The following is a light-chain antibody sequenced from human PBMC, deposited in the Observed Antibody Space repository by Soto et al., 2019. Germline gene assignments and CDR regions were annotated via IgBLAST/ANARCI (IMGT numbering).Light chain of an antibody. J-gene: IGLJ3*02. V-gene: IGLV8-61*01. CDR1: SDSVSASHF. CDR3: QSADSSGTSWV. Sequence: QTVVTQEPSFSVSPGGTVTLTCGLSSDSVSASHFPSWYQQTPGQAPRTLIYNTNTRSSGVPDRFSGSILGNRAALTITGAQADDESDYYCQSADSSGTSWVFGGGTKLTVL. CDR2: NTN.